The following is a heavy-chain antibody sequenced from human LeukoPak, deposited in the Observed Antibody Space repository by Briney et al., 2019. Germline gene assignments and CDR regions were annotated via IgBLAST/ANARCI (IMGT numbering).Heavy chain of an antibody. J-gene: IGHJ4*02. D-gene: IGHD3-22*01. V-gene: IGHV3-21*01. CDR2: ISGSGSST. Sequence: GGSLRLSCAASGFIFSSYAMNWVRQAPGKGLGWVSAISGSGSSTYYADSVKGRFTISRDNAKNSLYLQMNSLRAEDTAVYYCARDAGYDSSGYYYWTPDFDYWGQGTLVTVSS. CDR1: GFIFSSYA. CDR3: ARDAGYDSSGYYYWTPDFDY.